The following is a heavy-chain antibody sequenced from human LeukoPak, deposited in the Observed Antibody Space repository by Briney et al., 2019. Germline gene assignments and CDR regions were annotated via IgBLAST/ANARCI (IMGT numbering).Heavy chain of an antibody. V-gene: IGHV3-23*01. CDR1: RFTFSSYA. CDR3: ARLPAAINGYFDP. J-gene: IGHJ5*02. Sequence: TGGSLRLSCAASRFTFSSYAMSWVRQAPGKGLEWVSAISGGGAGTYYADSVKGRFTISRDNSKNTLYLQMYSLRAEDTAVYYCARLPAAINGYFDPWGQGTLVTVSP. D-gene: IGHD2-2*01. CDR2: ISGGGAGT.